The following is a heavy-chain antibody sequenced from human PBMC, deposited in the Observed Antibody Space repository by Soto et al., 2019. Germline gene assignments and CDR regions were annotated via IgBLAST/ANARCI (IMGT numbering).Heavy chain of an antibody. CDR1: GFTFSSYE. CDR2: ISSSGSTI. Sequence: LRLSCAASGFTFSSYEMNWVRQAPGKGLEWVSYISSSGSTIYYADSVKGRFTISRDNAKNSLYLQMNSLRAEDTAVYYCARDIVGATLDYWGQGTLVTVSS. D-gene: IGHD1-26*01. CDR3: ARDIVGATLDY. V-gene: IGHV3-48*03. J-gene: IGHJ4*02.